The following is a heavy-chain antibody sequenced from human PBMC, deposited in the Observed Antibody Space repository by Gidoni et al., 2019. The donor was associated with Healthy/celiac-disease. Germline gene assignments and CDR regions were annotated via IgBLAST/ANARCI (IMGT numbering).Heavy chain of an antibody. J-gene: IGHJ6*02. D-gene: IGHD3-10*01. CDR3: ARDGGLWPMSGYYGMDV. Sequence: EVQLVESGGGLVQPGGSLRLSCAASGFTFSSYSMNWVRQAPGKGLEWVSYISSSSSTIYYADSVKGRFTISRDNAKNSLYLQMNSLRDEDTAVYYCARDGGLWPMSGYYGMDVWGQGTTVTVSS. V-gene: IGHV3-48*02. CDR1: GFTFSSYS. CDR2: ISSSSSTI.